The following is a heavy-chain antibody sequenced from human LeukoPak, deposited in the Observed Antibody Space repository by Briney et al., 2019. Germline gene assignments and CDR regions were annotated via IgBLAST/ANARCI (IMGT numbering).Heavy chain of an antibody. J-gene: IGHJ4*02. CDR3: ARNPREDYGGLSLFDY. V-gene: IGHV1-18*01. CDR2: INTYNGDT. D-gene: IGHD4-23*01. Sequence: GASVKVSCKASGYIFTSYGISWVRQAPGQGLEWMGWINTYNGDTKYAQKFQGRVTMTTDTSTSTAYMELRSLRSDDTAVYYCARNPREDYGGLSLFDYWGQGTLVTVSS. CDR1: GYIFTSYG.